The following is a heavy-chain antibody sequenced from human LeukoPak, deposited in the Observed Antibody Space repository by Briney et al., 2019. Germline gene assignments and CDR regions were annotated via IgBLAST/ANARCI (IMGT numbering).Heavy chain of an antibody. Sequence: ASVKVSCKASGYTFTGYYMHWVRQAPGQGLEWMGWINPNSGGTNYAQKFQGRVTMTRDTSISTAYMELSRLRSDDTAVYYCAGLESHYYDSSGYYYGLYFQHWGQGTLVTVSS. CDR2: INPNSGGT. CDR3: AGLESHYYDSSGYYYGLYFQH. CDR1: GYTFTGYY. D-gene: IGHD3-22*01. J-gene: IGHJ1*01. V-gene: IGHV1-2*02.